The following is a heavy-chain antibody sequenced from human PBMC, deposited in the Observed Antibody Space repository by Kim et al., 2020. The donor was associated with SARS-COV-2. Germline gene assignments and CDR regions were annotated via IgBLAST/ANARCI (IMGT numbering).Heavy chain of an antibody. J-gene: IGHJ5*02. V-gene: IGHV4-59*08. CDR2: IYYSGST. Sequence: SETLSLTCTVSGGSMSSYYWSWIRQPPGKGLEWVGFIYYSGSTDYNSSLESRVTISIDTSKNQFSLKLTSVTAADTAVYYCERRDSSGYYNWFDPGGQGT. CDR1: GGSMSSYY. CDR3: ERRDSSGYYNWFDP. D-gene: IGHD3-22*01.